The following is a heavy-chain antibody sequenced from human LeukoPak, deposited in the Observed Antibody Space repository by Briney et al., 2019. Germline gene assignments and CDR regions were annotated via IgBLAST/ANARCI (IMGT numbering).Heavy chain of an antibody. D-gene: IGHD2-2*01. CDR1: GFTFSSYA. Sequence: PGGSLRLSCAASGFTFSSYAMTWVRQAPGKGLEWVSVLSGSGGSTYYADSVKGRFTISRDNSKNTLYLQMNSLRAEDTAVYYCANGWPRISSTSCLRYWGQGTLVTVSS. CDR2: LSGSGGST. J-gene: IGHJ4*02. CDR3: ANGWPRISSTSCLRY. V-gene: IGHV3-23*01.